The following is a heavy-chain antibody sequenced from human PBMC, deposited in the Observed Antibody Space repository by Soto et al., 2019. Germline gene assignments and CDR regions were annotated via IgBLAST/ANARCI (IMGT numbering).Heavy chain of an antibody. V-gene: IGHV4-31*03. CDR1: GASISRDDYY. J-gene: IGHJ4*02. Sequence: QVQLQESGPGLVKPSQTLSLTCSVSGASISRDDYYWSWIRQHPGKGLEWIAYIYSSGNRYYNPSISSRVAISLDTSKNQFSLRLSSVTAADTGVYYCASALTGDYVGFDYWGQGTPATVSS. CDR3: ASALTGDYVGFDY. CDR2: IYSSGNR. D-gene: IGHD3-9*01.